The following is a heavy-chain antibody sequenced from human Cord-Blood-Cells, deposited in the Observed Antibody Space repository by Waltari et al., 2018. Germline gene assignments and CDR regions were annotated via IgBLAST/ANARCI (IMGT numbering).Heavy chain of an antibody. Sequence: EVQLVESGGGLVKPGGAIRLFCSAAGFTFSTAWTSWGRQAPGKGLEWVGRNKSKTEGGTKEYAAPVKGTFPISRDDSTNTLYLQMNSLKTEDTAVYYCTTDRIAAADAFDIWGQGTMVTVSS. J-gene: IGHJ3*02. CDR3: TTDRIAAADAFDI. D-gene: IGHD6-13*01. CDR2: NKSKTEGGTK. V-gene: IGHV3-15*01. CDR1: GFTFSTAW.